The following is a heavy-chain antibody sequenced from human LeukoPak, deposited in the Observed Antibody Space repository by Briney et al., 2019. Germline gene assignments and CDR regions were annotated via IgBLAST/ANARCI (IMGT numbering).Heavy chain of an antibody. V-gene: IGHV4-38-2*02. CDR1: GYSISSGYY. Sequence: PSETLSLTCTVSGYSISSGYYWGWIRQPPGKGLEWIGSIYHSGSTYYNPSLKSRVTISVDTSKNQFSLKLSSVTAADTAVYYCARGLIAAAARIAVAKFTYWGQGTLVTVSS. J-gene: IGHJ4*02. D-gene: IGHD6-13*01. CDR3: ARGLIAAAARIAVAKFTY. CDR2: IYHSGST.